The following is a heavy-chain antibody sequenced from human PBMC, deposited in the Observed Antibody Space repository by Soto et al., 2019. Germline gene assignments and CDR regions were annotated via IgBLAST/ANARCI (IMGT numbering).Heavy chain of an antibody. Sequence: QVQLVESGGGVVQPGRSLRLSCAASGFTFSSYAMHWVRQAPGKGLEWVAVISYDGSNKYYADSVKGRFTISRDNSKNTLYLQMNSLRAEDTAVYYCARGNGGGYCSGGSCYSSDYWGQGTLVTVSS. V-gene: IGHV3-30-3*01. CDR1: GFTFSSYA. J-gene: IGHJ4*02. CDR2: ISYDGSNK. D-gene: IGHD2-15*01. CDR3: ARGNGGGYCSGGSCYSSDY.